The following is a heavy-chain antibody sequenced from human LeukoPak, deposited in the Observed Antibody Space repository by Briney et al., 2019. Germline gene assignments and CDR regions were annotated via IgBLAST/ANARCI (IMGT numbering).Heavy chain of an antibody. CDR3: ARAEYSSSWRYYFDY. V-gene: IGHV4-39*01. J-gene: IGHJ4*02. D-gene: IGHD6-13*01. CDR2: IYYSGST. CDR1: GGSISSSSYY. Sequence: SETLSLTCTVSGGSISSSSYYWGWIRQPPGKGLERIGSIYYSGSTYYNPSLKSRVTISVDTSKNQFSLKLSPVTAADTAVYYCARAEYSSSWRYYFDYWGQGTLVTVSS.